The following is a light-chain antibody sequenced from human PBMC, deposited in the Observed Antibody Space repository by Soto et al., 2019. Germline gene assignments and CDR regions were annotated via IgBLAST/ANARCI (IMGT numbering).Light chain of an antibody. V-gene: IGKV1-27*01. Sequence: GDRVTITCRASRGVGSNLAWYQQKPGRLPKLLIYGASTLHSGVPSRFSGSGSGTDSTLTISSLQPEDVGNYYCQNYDDAPLTFGGGTKVDIK. CDR3: QNYDDAPLT. J-gene: IGKJ4*01. CDR1: RGVGSN. CDR2: GAS.